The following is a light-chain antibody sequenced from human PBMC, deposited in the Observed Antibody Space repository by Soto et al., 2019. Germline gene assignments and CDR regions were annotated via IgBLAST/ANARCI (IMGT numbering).Light chain of an antibody. Sequence: EIVMTQSPATLSVSPGETATLSCRASQSVTYNLAWYQQKPGQGPRLLIYGAFTRATGIPARFSGSGSGTQFTLTISSLQSEDCAVYYGQQYKNWPPLTVGGGTKVEIK. V-gene: IGKV3-15*01. J-gene: IGKJ4*01. CDR3: QQYKNWPPLT. CDR1: QSVTYN. CDR2: GAF.